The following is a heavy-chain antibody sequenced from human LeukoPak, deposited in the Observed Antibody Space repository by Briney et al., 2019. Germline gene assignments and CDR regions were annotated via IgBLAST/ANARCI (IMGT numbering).Heavy chain of an antibody. J-gene: IGHJ3*02. CDR3: ARFSLGIAVAGTGEAFDI. CDR2: IYTSGST. V-gene: IGHV4-4*07. D-gene: IGHD6-19*01. CDR1: GGSISSYY. Sequence: SETLSLTCTVSGGSISSYYWSWIRQPAGKGLEWIGRIYTSGSTNYNPSLKSRVTMSVDTSKNQFSLELSSVTAADTAVYYCARFSLGIAVAGTGEAFDIWGQGTMVTVSS.